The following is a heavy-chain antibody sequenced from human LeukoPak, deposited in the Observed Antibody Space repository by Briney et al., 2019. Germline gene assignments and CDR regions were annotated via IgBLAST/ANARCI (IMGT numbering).Heavy chain of an antibody. Sequence: TSETLSLTCTVSGGSFSSYYWSWIRQPPGKGLEWIGYIFYSGSTNYNPSLKSRVTISVDTSKNQFSLKLSSVTAADTAVYYCARVAGRLGELSYWGQGTLVTVSS. CDR1: GGSFSSYY. V-gene: IGHV4-59*12. CDR2: IFYSGST. CDR3: ARVAGRLGELSY. D-gene: IGHD3-16*02. J-gene: IGHJ4*02.